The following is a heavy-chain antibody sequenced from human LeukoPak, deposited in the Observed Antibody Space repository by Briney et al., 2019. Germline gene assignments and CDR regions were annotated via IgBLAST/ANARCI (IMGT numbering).Heavy chain of an antibody. D-gene: IGHD2-21*02. CDR1: GGSFSGYY. CDR3: ARRVVVTARNVFDY. Sequence: SETLSLTCAVYGGSFSGYYWSWIRQPPGKGLEWIGEINHSGSTNYNPSLKSRVTISVDTSKNQFSLKLSSVTAADTAVYYCARRVVVTARNVFDYWGQGTLVTDSS. CDR2: INHSGST. V-gene: IGHV4-34*01. J-gene: IGHJ4*02.